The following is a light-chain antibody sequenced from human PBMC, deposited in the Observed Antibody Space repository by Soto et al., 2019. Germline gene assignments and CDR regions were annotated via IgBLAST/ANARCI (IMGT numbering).Light chain of an antibody. Sequence: DIQMTQSPSSLSASVGDRVTITCRASQSIGRYLNWYQQKPGKDPKLLIYAASSLQSGVPSKFSGSGSGTDFTLTISSLQPEDFATYYCQQSYSTPLTFGGGTKVEIK. J-gene: IGKJ4*01. V-gene: IGKV1-39*01. CDR2: AAS. CDR1: QSIGRY. CDR3: QQSYSTPLT.